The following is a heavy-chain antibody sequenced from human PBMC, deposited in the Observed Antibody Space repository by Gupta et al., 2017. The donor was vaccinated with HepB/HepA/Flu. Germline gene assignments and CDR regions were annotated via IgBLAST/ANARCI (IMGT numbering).Heavy chain of an antibody. Sequence: EVQLVESGGGLVQPGGSLRLSCAASGFTFSSYSMNWVRQAPGKGLEWVSYISSSSSTIYYADSVKGRFTISRDNAKNSLYLQMNSLRDEDTAVYYCARAEILVPAAIYYYYYMDVWGKGTTVTVSS. CDR3: ARAEILVPAAIYYYYYMDV. D-gene: IGHD2-2*01. CDR2: ISSSSSTI. J-gene: IGHJ6*03. CDR1: GFTFSSYS. V-gene: IGHV3-48*02.